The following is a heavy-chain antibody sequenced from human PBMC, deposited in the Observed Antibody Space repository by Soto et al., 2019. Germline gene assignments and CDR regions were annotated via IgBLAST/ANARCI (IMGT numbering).Heavy chain of an antibody. CDR3: ERGDCSSTSCYVFFAEYFQH. D-gene: IGHD2-2*01. J-gene: IGHJ1*01. CDR1: GYTFTSYD. V-gene: IGHV1-8*01. CDR2: MNPNSGNT. Sequence: QVQLVQSGAEVKKPGASVKVSCKASGYTFTSYDINWVRQATGQGLEWMGWMNPNSGNTGYAQKFQGRVTMTRNTSISTAYMELSSLRSEDTAVYYCERGDCSSTSCYVFFAEYFQHWGQGTLVTVSS.